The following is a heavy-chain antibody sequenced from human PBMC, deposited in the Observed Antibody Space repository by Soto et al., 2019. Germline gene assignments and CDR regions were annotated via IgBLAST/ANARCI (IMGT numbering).Heavy chain of an antibody. CDR3: ARAVAGTSTYFDY. CDR1: GYTFTGYY. CDR2: INPNSGGT. J-gene: IGHJ4*02. D-gene: IGHD6-19*01. V-gene: IGHV1-2*02. Sequence: ASVKVSCKASGYTFTGYYMHWVRQAPGQGLEWMGWINPNSGGTDYAQKFQGRVTMTRDTSISTAYMELSRLRSDDTAVYYCARAVAGTSTYFDYWGQGTLVTVSS.